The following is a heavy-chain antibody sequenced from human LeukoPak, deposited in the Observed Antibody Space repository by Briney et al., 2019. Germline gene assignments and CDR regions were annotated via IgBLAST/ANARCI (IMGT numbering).Heavy chain of an antibody. D-gene: IGHD6-19*01. V-gene: IGHV3-33*01. Sequence: PGRSLRLSCAASGFTFSSYGMHWVRQAPGKGLEWVAVIWYDGSNKYYAGSVKGRFTISRDNSKNTLYLQMNSLRAEDTAVYYCARDHSSGWYSDYFDYWGQGTLVTVSS. CDR2: IWYDGSNK. CDR1: GFTFSSYG. J-gene: IGHJ4*02. CDR3: ARDHSSGWYSDYFDY.